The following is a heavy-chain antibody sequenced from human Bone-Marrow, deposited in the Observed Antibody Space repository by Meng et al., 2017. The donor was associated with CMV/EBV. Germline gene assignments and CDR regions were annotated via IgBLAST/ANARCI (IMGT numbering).Heavy chain of an antibody. V-gene: IGHV4-39*07. D-gene: IGHD6-6*01. Sequence: SETLSLTCTVSGGSISSSSYYWGWIRQPPGKGREWIGSIYYSGSTYYNPSLKSRVTISVDTSKNQFSLKLSSVTAADTAVYYCARESSSSAYYYYYGMDVCGQGTTVTVSS. CDR1: GGSISSSSYY. J-gene: IGHJ6*02. CDR3: ARESSSSAYYYYYGMDV. CDR2: IYYSGST.